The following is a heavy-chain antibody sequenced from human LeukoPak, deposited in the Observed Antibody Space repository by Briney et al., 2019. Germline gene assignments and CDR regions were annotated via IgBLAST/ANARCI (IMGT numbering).Heavy chain of an antibody. CDR1: GGSISSNSYY. CDR3: ARCPRPFDY. CDR2: IYYSGST. J-gene: IGHJ4*02. V-gene: IGHV4-39*01. Sequence: SETLSLTCAVSGGSISSNSYYWGWIRQPPGKGLEWIGSIYYSGSTYYNPSLKSRVTISVDTSKNQFSLKLSSVTAADTAVYYCARCPRPFDYWGQGTLVTVSS.